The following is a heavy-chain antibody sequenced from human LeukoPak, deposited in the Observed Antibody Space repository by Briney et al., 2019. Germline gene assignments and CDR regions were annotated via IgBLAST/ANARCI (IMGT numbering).Heavy chain of an antibody. V-gene: IGHV1-2*02. CDR3: ARDGEGRDYFDY. D-gene: IGHD7-27*01. J-gene: IGHJ4*02. Sequence: ASVKVSCKPSGYTFTDYYIHWVRQAPGQGLEWMGWINPNSGGTNYAQNFKGRVTMTRDTSNNTAYMELSRLRSDDTAVYYCARDGEGRDYFDYWGQGTLVTVSS. CDR1: GYTFTDYY. CDR2: INPNSGGT.